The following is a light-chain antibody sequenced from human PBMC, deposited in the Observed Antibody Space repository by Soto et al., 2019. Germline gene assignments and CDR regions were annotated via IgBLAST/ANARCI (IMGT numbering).Light chain of an antibody. J-gene: IGLJ3*02. V-gene: IGLV1-44*01. CDR2: SND. CDR1: SSNIASNT. CDR3: AAWDDSLNGWV. Sequence: QSVLTQAPSASGTPGQRVTISCSGSSSNIASNTVTWYQQVPGTAPKLLIYSNDQRPSGVPDRFSGSKSGTSASLAIAGLQSEDEADYYCAAWDDSLNGWVFGGGTKLTVL.